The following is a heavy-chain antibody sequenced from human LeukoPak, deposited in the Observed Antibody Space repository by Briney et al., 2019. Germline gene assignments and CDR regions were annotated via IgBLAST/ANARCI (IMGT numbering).Heavy chain of an antibody. D-gene: IGHD3-22*01. CDR3: ARDGSNYDSSGYYYIPLGY. V-gene: IGHV1-2*02. J-gene: IGHJ4*02. CDR1: GYTFTGYY. Sequence: GASVKVSCKASGYTFTGYYIHWVRQAPGQGLEWMGWINPNSGGTNYAQKFQGRVTMTRDTSISTAYMELSRLRSDDTAVYYCARDGSNYDSSGYYYIPLGYWGQGTLVTVSS. CDR2: INPNSGGT.